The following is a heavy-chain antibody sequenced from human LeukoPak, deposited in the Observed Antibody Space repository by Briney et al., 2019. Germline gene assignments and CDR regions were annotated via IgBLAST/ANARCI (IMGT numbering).Heavy chain of an antibody. V-gene: IGHV5-51*01. D-gene: IGHD5-24*01. CDR1: GFTFITYW. Sequence: GESLKISCKVSGFTFITYWIAWVRPMPGKGLEWIGVIYPGDSDTRYSPSFQGQVTISADKSISTAYLQWSSLKASDTAMYYCARRRRDGYNCFDYWGQGTLVTVSS. CDR3: ARRRRDGYNCFDY. J-gene: IGHJ4*02. CDR2: IYPGDSDT.